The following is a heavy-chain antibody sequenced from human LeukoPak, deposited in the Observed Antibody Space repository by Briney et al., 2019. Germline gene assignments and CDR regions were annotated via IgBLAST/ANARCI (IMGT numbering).Heavy chain of an antibody. CDR1: GYTFTSYY. D-gene: IGHD2-2*01. CDR3: ARGYCSSTSCYLSYYYYGMDV. J-gene: IGHJ6*04. CDR2: INPSGGST. Sequence: ASVKVSCKASGYTFTSYYMHWVRQAPGQGREWMGIINPSGGSTSYAQKFQGRVTMTRDTSTSTVYMELSSLRSEDTAVYYCARGYCSSTSCYLSYYYYGMDVWGKGTTVTVSS. V-gene: IGHV1-46*01.